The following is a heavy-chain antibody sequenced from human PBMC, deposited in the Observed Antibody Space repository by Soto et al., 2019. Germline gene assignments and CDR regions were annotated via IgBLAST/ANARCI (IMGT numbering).Heavy chain of an antibody. J-gene: IGHJ5*02. V-gene: IGHV4-59*01. CDR2: IYYSGST. CDR1: GGSISSYY. CDR3: ARSWSIAAAGQNWFDP. D-gene: IGHD6-13*01. Sequence: SETLSLTCTVSGGSISSYYWSWIRQPPGKGLEWIGYIYYSGSTNYNPSLKSRVTISVDTSKNQFSLKLSSVTAADTAVYYCARSWSIAAAGQNWFDPWGQGTLVTVSS.